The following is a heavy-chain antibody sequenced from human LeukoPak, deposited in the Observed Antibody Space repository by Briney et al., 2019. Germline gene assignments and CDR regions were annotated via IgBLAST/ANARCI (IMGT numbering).Heavy chain of an antibody. CDR2: IRSKANNYAT. D-gene: IGHD1-26*01. V-gene: IGHV3-73*01. CDR3: ATRTHSGNYIGYFDY. CDR1: GFTFSGSA. J-gene: IGHJ4*02. Sequence: GGSLKLSCAASGFTFSGSAMHWVRQASGKGLEWVSRIRSKANNYATAYAASVKGRFTISRDNSKNTLYLQMNSLRAEDTAVYYCATRTHSGNYIGYFDYWGQGTLVTVSS.